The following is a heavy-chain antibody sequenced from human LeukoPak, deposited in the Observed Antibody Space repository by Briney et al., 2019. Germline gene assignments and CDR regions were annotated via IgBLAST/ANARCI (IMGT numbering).Heavy chain of an antibody. Sequence: GGSLRLSCAASGFAFSDYYMSWIRQAPGKGLEWVSYISSSGSTIYYADSVKGRFTISRDNAKNSLYLQMNSLRAEDTAVYYCARGKGSGYNPRGFYYYMDVWGKETTVTVSS. V-gene: IGHV3-11*04. D-gene: IGHD5-24*01. CDR2: ISSSGSTI. J-gene: IGHJ6*03. CDR1: GFAFSDYY. CDR3: ARGKGSGYNPRGFYYYMDV.